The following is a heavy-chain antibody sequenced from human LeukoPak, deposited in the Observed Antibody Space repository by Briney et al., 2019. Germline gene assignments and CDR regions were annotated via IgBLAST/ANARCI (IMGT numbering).Heavy chain of an antibody. J-gene: IGHJ3*02. CDR2: IKQDGSEK. CDR3: ARDPGRGYDI. Sequence: GGSLRLSCTASGLTFGTYWMAWVRQAPGKGLEWVAVIKQDGSEKKSVGSVKGRFTVSRDNAKNSLYLQMNSLRAEDTAVYYCARDPGRGYDIWGQGTMVTVSS. CDR1: GLTFGTYW. V-gene: IGHV3-7*01. D-gene: IGHD3-22*01.